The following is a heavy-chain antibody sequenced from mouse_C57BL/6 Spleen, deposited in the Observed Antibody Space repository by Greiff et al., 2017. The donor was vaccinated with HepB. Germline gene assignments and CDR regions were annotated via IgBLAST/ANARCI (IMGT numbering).Heavy chain of an antibody. CDR2: IDPENGDT. Sequence: EVQLQQSGAELVRPGASVKLSCTASGFNIKDDYMHWVKQRPEQGLEWIGWIDPENGDTEYASKFQGKATITADTSSNTAYLQLSSLTSEDTAVYYCTLYDYDGGGFDVWGTGTTVTVSS. CDR1: GFNIKDDY. J-gene: IGHJ1*03. V-gene: IGHV14-4*01. D-gene: IGHD2-4*01. CDR3: TLYDYDGGGFDV.